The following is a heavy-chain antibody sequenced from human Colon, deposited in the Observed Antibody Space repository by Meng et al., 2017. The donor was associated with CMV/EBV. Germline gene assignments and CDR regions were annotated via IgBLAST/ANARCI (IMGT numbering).Heavy chain of an antibody. V-gene: IGHV3-30*03. J-gene: IGHJ5*02. CDR2: ISHEGSED. CDR1: GLTLSNYG. D-gene: IGHD3/OR15-3a*01. CDR3: ARWTGWFDP. Sequence: LRLSCAASGLTLSNYGIHWVRQAPGKGLEWLALISHEGSEDYYADSVKGRFTMSRDNSKNTVHLQMNSLRPDDTAVYYCARWTGWFDPWGQGTLVTVSS.